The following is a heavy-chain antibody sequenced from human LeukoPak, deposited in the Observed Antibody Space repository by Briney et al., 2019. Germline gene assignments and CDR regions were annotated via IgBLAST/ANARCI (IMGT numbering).Heavy chain of an antibody. Sequence: GGSLRLSCSASGFTFSSFVMHWVRQPPGKGLEYVSRITSSGGSTYYADSVKGRFTISRDNSKNTLYLQMSSLRPEDTAMYYCVNQISGWVYWGQGTMVTVSS. CDR1: GFTFSSFV. J-gene: IGHJ4*02. D-gene: IGHD6-19*01. V-gene: IGHV3-64D*06. CDR2: ITSSGGST. CDR3: VNQISGWVY.